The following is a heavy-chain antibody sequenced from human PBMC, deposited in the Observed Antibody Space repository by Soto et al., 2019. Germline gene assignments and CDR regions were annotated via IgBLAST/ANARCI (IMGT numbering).Heavy chain of an antibody. Sequence: GSLRLSCAASGFTVSSNYMSWVRQAPGKGLEWVSVIYSGGSTYYADSVKGRFTISRDNSKNTLYLQMNSLRAEDTAVYYCARSYCSSTSCYSYYYYYYGMDVWGQGTTVTVSS. J-gene: IGHJ6*02. CDR3: ARSYCSSTSCYSYYYYYYGMDV. CDR1: GFTVSSNY. CDR2: IYSGGST. D-gene: IGHD2-2*01. V-gene: IGHV3-53*01.